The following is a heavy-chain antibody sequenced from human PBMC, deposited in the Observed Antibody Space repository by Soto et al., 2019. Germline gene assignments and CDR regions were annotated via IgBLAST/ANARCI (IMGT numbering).Heavy chain of an antibody. D-gene: IGHD3-10*01. Sequence: SETLSLTCTFSGGSISSYYWSLIRQPPGKGLEWIGYIYYSGSTNYNPSLKSRVTISVDTSKNQFSLKLSSVTAADTAVYYCARDPHRDYYGSGSYPSWGQGTLVTVSS. CDR1: GGSISSYY. CDR2: IYYSGST. CDR3: ARDPHRDYYGSGSYPS. V-gene: IGHV4-59*12. J-gene: IGHJ5*02.